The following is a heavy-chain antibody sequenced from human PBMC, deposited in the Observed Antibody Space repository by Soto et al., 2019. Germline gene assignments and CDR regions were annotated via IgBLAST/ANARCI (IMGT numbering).Heavy chain of an antibody. D-gene: IGHD3-3*01. CDR2: IKSKTDGGTT. V-gene: IGHV3-15*01. J-gene: IGHJ6*02. CDR1: GFTFSNAW. CDR3: ARDPPSLRFLVPYYYYGMDV. Sequence: PGGSLRLSCAASGFTFSNAWMSWVRQAPGKGLEWVGRIKSKTDGGTTDDAAPVKGRFTISRDDSKNTLYLQRNSLRAEDTAVYYCARDPPSLRFLVPYYYYGMDVWGQGTTVTVSS.